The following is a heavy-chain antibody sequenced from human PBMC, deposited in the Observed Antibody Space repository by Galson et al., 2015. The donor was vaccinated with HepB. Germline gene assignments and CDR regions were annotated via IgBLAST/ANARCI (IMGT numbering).Heavy chain of an antibody. CDR2: ISVSSSDT. V-gene: IGHV3-23*01. CDR3: AKDLSHSGTQGAFDI. D-gene: IGHD1-26*01. CDR1: GFTFSRYA. J-gene: IGHJ3*02. Sequence: SLRLSCAAPGFTFSRYAMSWVRQAPGKGLEWVSVISVSSSDTYYADSVRGRFTISRDNSKNTLYLQMNSLRADDTAVYYCAKDLSHSGTQGAFDIWGQGTMVTVSS.